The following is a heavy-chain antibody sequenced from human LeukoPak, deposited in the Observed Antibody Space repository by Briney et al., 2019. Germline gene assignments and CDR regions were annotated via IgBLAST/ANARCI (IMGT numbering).Heavy chain of an antibody. D-gene: IGHD2-15*01. J-gene: IGHJ3*02. Sequence: SETLSLTCTVSGGSISSSSYYWGWIRQPPGKGLEWIGSIYYSGSTYYNPSLKSRVTISVDTSKNQFSLKLRSVTAADTAVYYCARQASLLQDAFDIWGQGTMVTVSS. CDR3: ARQASLLQDAFDI. V-gene: IGHV4-39*01. CDR1: GGSISSSSYY. CDR2: IYYSGST.